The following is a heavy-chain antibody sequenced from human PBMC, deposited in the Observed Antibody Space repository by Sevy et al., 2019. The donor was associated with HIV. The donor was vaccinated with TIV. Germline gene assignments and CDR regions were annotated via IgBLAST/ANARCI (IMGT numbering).Heavy chain of an antibody. Sequence: ASVKVSCKASGYTFNSYGISWVRQAPGQGLEWMGWIRVYNDDTNYAQKLQGRLTMTTDTSTSTAYKEVMSLGSDDPGGYYCAVYRGGIVLEVAAVLGYWGQVTLVPGSS. CDR1: GYTFNSYG. V-gene: IGHV1-18*01. CDR2: IRVYNDDT. J-gene: IGHJ4*02. D-gene: IGHD2-15*01. CDR3: AVYRGGIVLEVAAVLGY.